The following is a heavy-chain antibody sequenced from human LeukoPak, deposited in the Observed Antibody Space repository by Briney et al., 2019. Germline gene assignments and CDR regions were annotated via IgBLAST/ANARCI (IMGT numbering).Heavy chain of an antibody. D-gene: IGHD3-22*01. CDR2: ISGSRGST. V-gene: IGHV3-23*01. J-gene: IGHJ4*02. CDR3: AKETYYYDSSGYLF. CDR1: GFTFRSYA. Sequence: GGSLRLSCAASGFTFRSYAMRWVRQAPGKGVEWVSAISGSRGSTYYADSVKGRFTISRDNSKNTLYLQMNSLRAEDTAVYYCAKETYYYDSSGYLFWGQGTLVTVSS.